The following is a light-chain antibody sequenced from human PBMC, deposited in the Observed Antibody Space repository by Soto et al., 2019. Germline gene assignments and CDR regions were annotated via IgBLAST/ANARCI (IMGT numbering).Light chain of an antibody. CDR2: DAS. J-gene: IGKJ5*01. CDR3: QQRSNWPMIT. Sequence: EIVLTQSPATLSLSPGERATLSCRASQSVSSYLAWYQQKPGQAPRLLIYDASNRATGIPARFSGSGSGTDFTLTISSLEPEDFAVYYCQQRSNWPMITFDQGTRLEIK. CDR1: QSVSSY. V-gene: IGKV3-11*01.